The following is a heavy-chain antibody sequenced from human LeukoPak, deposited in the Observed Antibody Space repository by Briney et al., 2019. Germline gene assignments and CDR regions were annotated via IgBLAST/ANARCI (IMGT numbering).Heavy chain of an antibody. V-gene: IGHV3-53*01. CDR1: GFTVGNNY. CDR3: ASTGNFGRERV. Sequence: TGGSLRLSCAVSGFTVGNNYMSWVRQAPGKGLEWVSLIYSVGTTSYADSVKGRFTISRDSPKNTLYLQMNSLRVEDTAIYFCASTGNFGRERVWGQGTLVTVSS. CDR2: IYSVGTT. D-gene: IGHD4-23*01. J-gene: IGHJ4*02.